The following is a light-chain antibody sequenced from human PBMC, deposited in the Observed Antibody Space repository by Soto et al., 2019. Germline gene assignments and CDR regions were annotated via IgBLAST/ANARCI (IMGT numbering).Light chain of an antibody. CDR1: QSVSRNY. CDR2: RAS. V-gene: IGKV3-20*01. CDR3: QQYGSSPTWT. J-gene: IGKJ1*01. Sequence: ILLTQSPGTVSLSPGERATLSCRTSQSVSRNYFAWYQQKPGQAPRLLIYRASSRAPGIPDRFSGSGSGTDFTLSIARLEPEDFAVYYCQQYGSSPTWTFGQGTKVDIK.